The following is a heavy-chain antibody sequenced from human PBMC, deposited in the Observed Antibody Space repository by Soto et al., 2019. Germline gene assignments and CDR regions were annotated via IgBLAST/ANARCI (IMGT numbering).Heavy chain of an antibody. CDR3: VKRSLLRDPT. J-gene: IGHJ4*02. CDR1: GRTFNINADF. Sequence: SETLSLTCTVSGRTFNINADFWYLAWIGQPPGKGLEWIGSIDNGGNTHYNAPLKSRVSLSADTYKNQLSLSLNSVTAADAAVYYCVKRSLLRDPTWGQGIQVTVSS. D-gene: IGHD1-26*01. V-gene: IGHV4-39*01. CDR2: IDNGGNT.